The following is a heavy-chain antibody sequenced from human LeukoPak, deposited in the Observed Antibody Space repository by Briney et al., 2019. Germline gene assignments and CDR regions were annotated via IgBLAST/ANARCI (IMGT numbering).Heavy chain of an antibody. V-gene: IGHV3-48*04. CDR2: ISSSSSTI. D-gene: IGHD6-13*01. J-gene: IGHJ3*02. CDR1: GFTFSSYS. CDR3: ARYGYISRRYDAFDI. Sequence: PGGSLRLSCAASGFTFSSYSMNWVRQAPGKGLEWVSYISSSSSTIYYADSVKGRFTISRDNAKNSLYLQMNSLRAEDTAVYYCARYGYISRRYDAFDIWGQGTMVTVSS.